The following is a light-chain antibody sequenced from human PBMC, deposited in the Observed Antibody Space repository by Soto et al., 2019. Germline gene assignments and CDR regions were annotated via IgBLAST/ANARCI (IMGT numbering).Light chain of an antibody. V-gene: IGKV3-20*01. CDR2: DAS. Sequence: EIVLTQSPGTLSLSPGERDTLSCRASQSVANNYVAWYQQKPGQAPRFLIYDASSRATGIPDRFSGSGSGTDFTLTISRLEPEDFAVYYCEQYGTTPLSFGGGTKVEIK. CDR1: QSVANNY. CDR3: EQYGTTPLS. J-gene: IGKJ4*01.